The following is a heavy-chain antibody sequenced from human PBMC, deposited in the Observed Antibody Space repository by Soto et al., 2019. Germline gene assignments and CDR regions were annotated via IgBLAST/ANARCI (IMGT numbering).Heavy chain of an antibody. D-gene: IGHD2-2*01. Sequence: GGSLRLSCAASGFTFSSYGMHWVRQAPGKGLEWLAVISYDANNKYYADFVKGRFSISKDNSKDTLYLQMDSLRAEDTALYYCAKAYAVPAATASFDYWGQGTLGTVSS. CDR1: GFTFSSYG. CDR3: AKAYAVPAATASFDY. V-gene: IGHV3-30*18. CDR2: ISYDANNK. J-gene: IGHJ4*02.